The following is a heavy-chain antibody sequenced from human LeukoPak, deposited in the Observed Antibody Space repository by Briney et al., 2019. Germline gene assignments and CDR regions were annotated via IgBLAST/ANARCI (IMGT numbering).Heavy chain of an antibody. J-gene: IGHJ5*02. D-gene: IGHD4-17*01. CDR2: IYYSGST. CDR1: GGPISLGGYY. V-gene: IGHV4-31*03. CDR3: ASVGDYGFDP. Sequence: PSQTLSLTCTVSGGPISLGGYYWRWIRQHPGGGLEWFGYIYYSGSTYYNPSRKSRVTISVDTSKNQFSLKLSSVTAADTAVYYCASVGDYGFDPWGQGTLVTVSS.